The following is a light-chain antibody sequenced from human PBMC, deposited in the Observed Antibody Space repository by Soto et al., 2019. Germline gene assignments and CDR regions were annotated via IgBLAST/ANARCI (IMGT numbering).Light chain of an antibody. Sequence: EIRLTQSPATLSLSLGERATLSCRASQSIGSYLAWYQHKLGPPPRLLIYDASNRATGIPVRFSGSGSGTDFTLTISSLEPEDFAVYYCQQRSTWPPFSFGPGTKVDIK. CDR2: DAS. V-gene: IGKV3-11*01. CDR3: QQRSTWPPFS. CDR1: QSIGSY. J-gene: IGKJ3*01.